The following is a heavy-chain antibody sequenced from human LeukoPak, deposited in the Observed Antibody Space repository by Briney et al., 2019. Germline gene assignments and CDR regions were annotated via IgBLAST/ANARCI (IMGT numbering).Heavy chain of an antibody. CDR3: ARIAAAGNRRLNY. Sequence: ASVKVSCKASGYTFTSYDINWVRQATGQGLEWMGWMNPNSGNTGYAQKFQGRITMTRNTSISTAYMELSSLTSEDTAVYYCARIAAAGNRRLNYWGQGTLVTISS. CDR2: MNPNSGNT. J-gene: IGHJ4*02. D-gene: IGHD6-13*01. CDR1: GYTFTSYD. V-gene: IGHV1-8*01.